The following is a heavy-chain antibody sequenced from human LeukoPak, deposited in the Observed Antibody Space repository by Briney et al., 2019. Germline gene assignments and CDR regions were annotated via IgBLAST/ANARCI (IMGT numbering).Heavy chain of an antibody. J-gene: IGHJ4*02. V-gene: IGHV4-39*07. D-gene: IGHD3-9*01. CDR2: IYYSGST. CDR3: ARYDIWPYFDY. CDR1: GGSISSSSYY. Sequence: SETLSLTCTVSGGSISSSSYYWGWIRQPPGKGLEWIGSIYYSGSTYYNPSLESRVTISVDTSKNQFSLKLSSVTAADTAVYYCARYDIWPYFDYWGQGTLVTVSS.